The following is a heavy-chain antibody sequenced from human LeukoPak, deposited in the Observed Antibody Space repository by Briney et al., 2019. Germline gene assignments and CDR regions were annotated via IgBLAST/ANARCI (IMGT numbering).Heavy chain of an antibody. CDR1: GGTFSSYA. J-gene: IGHJ4*02. V-gene: IGHV1-69*05. D-gene: IGHD2-15*01. CDR3: ARSCEEGSVDY. CDR2: IIPIFGTA. Sequence: ASVKVSCKASGGTFSSYAISWVRQAPGQGLEWMGRIIPIFGTANYAQKFQGRVTITTEESTRKAYMELSSLRSEDTAVYYCARSCEEGSVDYWGQGTLVTVSS.